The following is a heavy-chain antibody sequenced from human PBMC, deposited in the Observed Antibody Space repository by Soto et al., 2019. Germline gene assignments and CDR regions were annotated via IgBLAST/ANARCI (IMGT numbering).Heavy chain of an antibody. CDR3: ARDTAEWELLLPYDY. CDR2: ISSSSSTI. V-gene: IGHV3-48*02. Sequence: GSLRLSCAASGFTFSSYSMNWVRQAPGKGLEWVSYISSSSSTIYYADSVKGRFTISRDNAKNSLYLQMNSLRDEDTAVYYCARDTAEWELLLPYDYWGQGTLVTVSS. D-gene: IGHD1-26*01. CDR1: GFTFSSYS. J-gene: IGHJ4*02.